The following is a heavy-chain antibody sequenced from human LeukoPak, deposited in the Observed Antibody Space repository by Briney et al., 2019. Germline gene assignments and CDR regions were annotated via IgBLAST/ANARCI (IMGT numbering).Heavy chain of an antibody. CDR3: VKDNPLDY. V-gene: IGHV3-30*02. Sequence: GGSLRLSCAASGFTFSSYAMSWVRQAPGKGLEWVAFIRYDGNKKLYAESVKGRFTISRDNSKNTLYLHINTLRPEDTALYYCVKDNPLDYWGQGTLVIVSS. CDR2: IRYDGNKK. J-gene: IGHJ4*02. CDR1: GFTFSSYA. D-gene: IGHD1-14*01.